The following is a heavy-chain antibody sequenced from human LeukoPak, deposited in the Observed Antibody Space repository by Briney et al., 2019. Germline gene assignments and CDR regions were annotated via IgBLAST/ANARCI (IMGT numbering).Heavy chain of an antibody. CDR3: AKSLHYDSSGYSHYHFYGMDV. D-gene: IGHD3-22*01. J-gene: IGHJ6*02. CDR1: GFTFSSYG. CDR2: ISYDGSNK. V-gene: IGHV3-30*18. Sequence: PGRSLRLSCAAYGFTFSSYGMHWVRQAPGKGLEWVAVISYDGSNKYYGDSVKGRVTISRDNSKNTLYLQMNSLRAEDTAVYYCAKSLHYDSSGYSHYHFYGMDVWGQGTTVTVSS.